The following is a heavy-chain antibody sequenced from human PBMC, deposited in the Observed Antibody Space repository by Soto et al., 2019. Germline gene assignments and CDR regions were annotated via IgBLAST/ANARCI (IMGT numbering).Heavy chain of an antibody. D-gene: IGHD6-13*01. J-gene: IGHJ5*02. CDR3: AKDLDSSWNWFDP. Sequence: QTGGSLRLSCAASGFTFSSYGMHWVRQAPGKGLEWVAVISYDGSNKYYADSVKGRFTISRDNSKNTLYLQMNSLRAEDTAVYYCAKDLDSSWNWFDPWGQGTLVTVSS. CDR2: ISYDGSNK. CDR1: GFTFSSYG. V-gene: IGHV3-30*18.